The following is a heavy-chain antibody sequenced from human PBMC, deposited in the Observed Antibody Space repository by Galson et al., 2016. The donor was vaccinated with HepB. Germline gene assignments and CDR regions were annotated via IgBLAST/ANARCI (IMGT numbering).Heavy chain of an antibody. CDR1: GGTFNTYA. V-gene: IGHV1-18*01. D-gene: IGHD3-10*02. J-gene: IGHJ4*02. CDR2: ITVYNGNT. Sequence: SVKVSCKASGGTFNTYAISWVRQAPGQGLEWMGWITVYNGNTNYAQKLQGRVTMTTDTSTSTAYLELMSLRSDDTAVYYCAREGLFGESTHFDCWGQGTLVTVSS. CDR3: AREGLFGESTHFDC.